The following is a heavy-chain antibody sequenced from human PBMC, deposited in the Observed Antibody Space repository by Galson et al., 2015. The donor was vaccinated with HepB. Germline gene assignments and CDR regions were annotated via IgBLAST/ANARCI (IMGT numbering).Heavy chain of an antibody. D-gene: IGHD1-26*01. Sequence: SLRLSCAASGFIFSNYAMSWVRQAPGKGLEWVSAIRGSGGTTYYADSVTGRFTVSRDNSRKTLSLHMSSLRAEDTAVYYCAKSLSGSYYPPFDYWGQGILVTVSS. CDR3: AKSLSGSYYPPFDY. CDR2: IRGSGGTT. J-gene: IGHJ4*02. CDR1: GFIFSNYA. V-gene: IGHV3-23*01.